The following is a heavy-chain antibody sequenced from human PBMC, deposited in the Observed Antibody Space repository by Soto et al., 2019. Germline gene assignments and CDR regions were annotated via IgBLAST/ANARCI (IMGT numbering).Heavy chain of an antibody. CDR3: GHSRCGGACLQSDSSHYYYGLDV. J-gene: IGHJ6*02. V-gene: IGHV2-5*02. CDR2: IYWDNDK. Sequence: QITLKESGPTLGKPTQTLPLTCTFPGFSLNTGGLGVGWIRPPPGKALEWLALIYWDNDKRYSPSLKGKLTITKDPSKNQGVLTMTNIDPGDASTYYCGHSRCGGACLQSDSSHYYYGLDVWGQGTTVTVSS. D-gene: IGHD2-21*02. CDR1: GFSLNTGGLG.